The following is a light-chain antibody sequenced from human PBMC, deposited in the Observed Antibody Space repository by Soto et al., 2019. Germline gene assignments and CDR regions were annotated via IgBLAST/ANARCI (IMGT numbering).Light chain of an antibody. CDR2: SND. J-gene: IGLJ1*01. V-gene: IGLV1-44*01. CDR1: TSNIGSKT. CDR3: AAWDDSLSGYV. Sequence: QSVLTQPSSASGTPGQRVTISCSGSTSNIGSKTVNWYQQLPGTAPKLLIYSNDQRPSGVPDRFSASKSGTSASLAISGLQSDDEAGYYCAAWDDSLSGYVFGTGTKLTVL.